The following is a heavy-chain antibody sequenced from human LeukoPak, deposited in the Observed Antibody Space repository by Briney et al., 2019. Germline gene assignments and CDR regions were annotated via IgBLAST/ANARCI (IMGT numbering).Heavy chain of an antibody. CDR3: ASETGRDAFDI. CDR1: GFTFSSYG. CDR2: IWYDGSNK. J-gene: IGHJ3*02. V-gene: IGHV3-33*01. Sequence: GGSLRLSCAASGFTFSSYGMHWVRQAPGKGLERVAVIWYDGSNKYYADSVKGRFTISRDNSKNTLYLQMNSLRAEDTAVYYCASETGRDAFDIGGQGKMVPVSS.